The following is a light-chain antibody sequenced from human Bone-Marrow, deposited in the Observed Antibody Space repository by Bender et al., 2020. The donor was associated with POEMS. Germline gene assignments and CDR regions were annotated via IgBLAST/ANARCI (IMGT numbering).Light chain of an antibody. V-gene: IGLV1-44*01. J-gene: IGLJ3*02. CDR2: NNR. Sequence: QSVLTQPPSASGTPGQSVTISCSGSCFNIGSNSVYWYQQLPGAAPKLLISNNRQRPSGVPARFSGSKSGNTASLTVSGLQAEDEADYYCQAYDISLSGSVFGGGTKLTVL. CDR1: CFNIGSNS. CDR3: QAYDISLSGSV.